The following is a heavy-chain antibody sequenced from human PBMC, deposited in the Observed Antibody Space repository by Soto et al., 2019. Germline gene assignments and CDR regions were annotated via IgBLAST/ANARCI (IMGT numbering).Heavy chain of an antibody. V-gene: IGHV6-1*01. J-gene: IGHJ6*02. D-gene: IGHD1-26*01. CDR2: TYYRSKWYN. CDR3: AKGGGATGYYYYGMDV. CDR1: GDSVSSNSAA. Sequence: QTLSLTCAISGDSVSSNSAAWNWIRQSPSRGLEWLGRTYYRSKWYNDYAVSVKSRITINPDTSKNQFSLQLNSVTPEDTAVYYCAKGGGATGYYYYGMDVWGQGTTVTVSS.